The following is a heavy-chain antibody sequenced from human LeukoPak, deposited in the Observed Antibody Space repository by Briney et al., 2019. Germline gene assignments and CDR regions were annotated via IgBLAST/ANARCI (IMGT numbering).Heavy chain of an antibody. Sequence: PGGSLRLSCAASGFTFSSYGMHWVRQAPGKGLEWVAVIWYDGSNKYYADSVKGRFTISRVNSKNTLYLQMNSLRAEDTAVYYCAREDTAMVLDYWGQGTLVTVSS. CDR1: GFTFSSYG. D-gene: IGHD5-18*01. CDR2: IWYDGSNK. V-gene: IGHV3-33*01. CDR3: AREDTAMVLDY. J-gene: IGHJ4*02.